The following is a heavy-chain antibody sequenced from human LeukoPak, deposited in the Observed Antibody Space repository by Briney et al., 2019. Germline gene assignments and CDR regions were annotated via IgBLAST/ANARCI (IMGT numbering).Heavy chain of an antibody. CDR2: IYYSGST. J-gene: IGHJ4*02. V-gene: IGHV4-39*01. CDR1: GGSISSSSYY. CDR3: ASWFGELYFDY. Sequence: SETLSLTCTVSGGSISSSSYYWGWIRQPPGKGLEWIGSIYYSGSTYYNPSLKSRVTISVDTSKNQFSLKLSSVTAADTAVYYCASWFGELYFDYWGQGTLVTVSS. D-gene: IGHD3-10*01.